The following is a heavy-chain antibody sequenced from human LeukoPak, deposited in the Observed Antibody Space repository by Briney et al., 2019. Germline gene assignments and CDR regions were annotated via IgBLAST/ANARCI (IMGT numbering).Heavy chain of an antibody. CDR1: GFTFSSYS. Sequence: GGSLRLSCAASGFTFSSYSMNWVRQAPGKGLERVSYISSSSSTIYYADSVKGRFTISRDNAKNSLYLQMNSLRAEDTAVYYCARDRLGYSSGWTPGWSNWGQGTLVTVSS. V-gene: IGHV3-48*01. CDR3: ARDRLGYSSGWTPGWSN. J-gene: IGHJ4*02. CDR2: ISSSSSTI. D-gene: IGHD6-19*01.